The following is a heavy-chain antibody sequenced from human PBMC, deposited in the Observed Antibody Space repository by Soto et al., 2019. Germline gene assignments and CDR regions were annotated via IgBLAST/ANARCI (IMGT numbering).Heavy chain of an antibody. J-gene: IGHJ4*02. CDR1: GGSISSSNW. CDR3: AREVSYGGNAAFDY. V-gene: IGHV4-4*02. D-gene: IGHD4-17*01. Sequence: QVQLQESGPGLVKPSGTLSLTCAVSGGSISSSNWWSWVRQPPGKGLEWIGEIYHSGGTNYNPSRKSRVTISVDKSQNQFSLKLISVTAADPAMYYCAREVSYGGNAAFDYWGQGTLVTVSS. CDR2: IYHSGGT.